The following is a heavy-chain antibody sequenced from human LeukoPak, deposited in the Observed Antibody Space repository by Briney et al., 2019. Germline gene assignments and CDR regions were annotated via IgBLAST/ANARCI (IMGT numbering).Heavy chain of an antibody. CDR1: GYTFTTYG. CDR2: INPSGGST. Sequence: ASVKVSCKASGYTFTTYGLSWVRQAPGQGLEWMGIINPSGGSTSYAQKFQGRVTMTRDTSTSTVYMELSSLRSEDTAVYYCARDIGSITMVRGVPSPYYYYYMDVWGKGTTVTISS. D-gene: IGHD3-10*01. J-gene: IGHJ6*03. V-gene: IGHV1-46*01. CDR3: ARDIGSITMVRGVPSPYYYYYMDV.